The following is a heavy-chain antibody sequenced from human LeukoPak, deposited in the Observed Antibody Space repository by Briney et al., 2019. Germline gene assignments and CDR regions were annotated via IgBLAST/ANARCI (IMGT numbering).Heavy chain of an antibody. CDR3: ARVLAVAGDLDY. Sequence: SQTLSLTCTVSGGSISSGGYYWSWIRQHPGKGLEWIGYIYYSGSTYYNPSLKSRVTISVDTSKNQFSLKLSSVTAADTAVYYCARVLAVAGDLDYWGQGTLVIVSS. CDR1: GGSISSGGYY. J-gene: IGHJ4*02. V-gene: IGHV4-31*03. CDR2: IYYSGST. D-gene: IGHD6-19*01.